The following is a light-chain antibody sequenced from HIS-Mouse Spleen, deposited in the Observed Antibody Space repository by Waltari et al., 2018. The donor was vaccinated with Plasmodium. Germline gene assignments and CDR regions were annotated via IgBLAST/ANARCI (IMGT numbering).Light chain of an antibody. CDR3: QHYNSYSWT. CDR1: QSISSW. J-gene: IGKJ1*01. CDR2: TAS. Sequence: DIQMTQSPSPLSASVGDRVPITCRASQSISSWLAWHQQKPGTAPKLLIYTASSLESGVPSRFSGSRPGAEITLTISSLQPDDFATYYCQHYNSYSWTFGQGTKVEIK. V-gene: IGKV1-5*03.